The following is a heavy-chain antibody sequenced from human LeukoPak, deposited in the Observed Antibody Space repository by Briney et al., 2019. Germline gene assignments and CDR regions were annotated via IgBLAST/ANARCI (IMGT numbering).Heavy chain of an antibody. CDR1: GYTFSTYA. CDR2: SNAGNGNT. CDR3: VREAPFGAFDI. V-gene: IGHV1-3*02. J-gene: IGHJ3*02. D-gene: IGHD2/OR15-2a*01. Sequence: ASVTVSCKASGYTFSTYAMHWVRQAPGQRLEWTGWSNAGNGNTKYSQEFQGRITITRDTSASTAYMELSSLRSEDMAVYYCVREAPFGAFDIWGQGTMVTVSS.